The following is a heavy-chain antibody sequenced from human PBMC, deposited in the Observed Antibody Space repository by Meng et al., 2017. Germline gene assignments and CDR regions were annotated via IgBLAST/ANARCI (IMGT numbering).Heavy chain of an antibody. CDR3: ARVEVYGWAQGRKYYYYGMDV. CDR2: INSDGSST. D-gene: IGHD5/OR15-5a*01. CDR1: GFTFSSYW. V-gene: IGHV3-74*01. Sequence: GESLKTSCAASGFTFSSYWMHWVRQAPGKGPVWVSRINSDGSSTSYADSVKGRFTISRDNAKNTLYLQMNSLGAEDTAVYYCARVEVYGWAQGRKYYYYGMDVWGQGTTVTVSS. J-gene: IGHJ6*02.